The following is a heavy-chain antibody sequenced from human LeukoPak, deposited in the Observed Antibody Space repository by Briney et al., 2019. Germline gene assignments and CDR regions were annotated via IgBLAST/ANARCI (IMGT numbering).Heavy chain of an antibody. CDR2: INHSGST. Sequence: SETLSLTCAVYGVSFSGYYWSWIRQPPGKGLEWIGEINHSGSTNYNPSLKSRVTISVDTSKNQFSLKLSSVTAADTAVYYCARRQNYSSGGYFDYWGQGTLVTVSS. CDR3: ARRQNYSSGGYFDY. D-gene: IGHD6-19*01. J-gene: IGHJ4*02. V-gene: IGHV4-34*01. CDR1: GVSFSGYY.